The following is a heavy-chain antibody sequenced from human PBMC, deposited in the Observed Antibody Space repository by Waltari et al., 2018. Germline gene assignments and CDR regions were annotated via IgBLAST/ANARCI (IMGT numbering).Heavy chain of an antibody. CDR1: GGSLSSSSYY. CDR2: IYYSGST. D-gene: IGHD3-16*01. CDR3: ARDRRRHGGGSYENHTVLR. V-gene: IGHV4-39*07. Sequence: QLQLQESGPGLVKPSETLSLTCTVSGGSLSSSSYYWGGLREPPGKGLEWIGSIYYSGSTYYNPSLKSRVTISVDTSKNQFSLKLSSVTAADTAVYYCARDRRRHGGGSYENHTVLRWGQGTLVTVSS. J-gene: IGHJ4*02.